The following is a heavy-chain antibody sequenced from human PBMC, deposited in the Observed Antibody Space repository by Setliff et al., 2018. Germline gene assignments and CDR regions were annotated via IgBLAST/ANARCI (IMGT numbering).Heavy chain of an antibody. CDR2: IRHDGSEK. Sequence: GGSLRLSCVVSGFTFSSYWMTWVRQAPGKGLEWVANIRHDGSEKYYLESVKGRFTISRGNAKNSLYLQMNSLRVDDTAVYYCARDSHHSGSFPLFWGQGTQVTVSS. CDR3: ARDSHHSGSFPLF. V-gene: IGHV3-7*03. CDR1: GFTFSSYW. J-gene: IGHJ4*02. D-gene: IGHD1-26*01.